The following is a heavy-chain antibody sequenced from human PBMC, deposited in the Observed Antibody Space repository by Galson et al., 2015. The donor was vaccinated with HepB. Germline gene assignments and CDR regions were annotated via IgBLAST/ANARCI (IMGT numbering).Heavy chain of an antibody. CDR2: FSGSGSGT. D-gene: IGHD6-19*01. CDR3: AKDLRAYSSGWIDY. V-gene: IGHV3-23*01. J-gene: IGHJ4*02. CDR1: GFTFSSYA. Sequence: SLRLSCAASGFTFSSYAMSWVRQAPGKGLEWVSAFSGSGSGTYYADSVKGRFTISRDNSKNTLYLQMNSLRADDTAVYYCAKDLRAYSSGWIDYWGQGTLVTVSS.